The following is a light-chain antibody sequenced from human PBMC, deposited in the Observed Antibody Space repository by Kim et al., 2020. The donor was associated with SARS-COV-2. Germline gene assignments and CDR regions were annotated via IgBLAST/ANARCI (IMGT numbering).Light chain of an antibody. CDR2: LNSDGSH. CDR1: SGHSSYA. J-gene: IGLJ3*02. V-gene: IGLV4-69*01. Sequence: GASVKLTCTQSSGHSSYAIAWHQQQPEKGPRYLMKLNSDGSHSKGDGIPDRFSGSSSGAERYLTISSLQSEDEADYYCQTWGTGGVFGGGTKLTVL. CDR3: QTWGTGGV.